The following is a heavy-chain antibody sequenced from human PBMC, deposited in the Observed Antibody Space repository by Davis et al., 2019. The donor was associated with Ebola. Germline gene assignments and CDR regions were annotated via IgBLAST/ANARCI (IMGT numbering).Heavy chain of an antibody. CDR1: GGTFSSYA. CDR2: IIPIFGTV. CDR3: ARGKGSGLTTVTKHYYYYGMDV. Sequence: AASVKVSCKASGGTFSSYAISWVRQAPGQGLEWMGGIIPIFGTVNYAQKFQGRVTITADESTSTAYMELSSLRSEDTAVYYCARGKGSGLTTVTKHYYYYGMDVWGQGTKVTVSS. D-gene: IGHD4-17*01. J-gene: IGHJ6*02. V-gene: IGHV1-69*13.